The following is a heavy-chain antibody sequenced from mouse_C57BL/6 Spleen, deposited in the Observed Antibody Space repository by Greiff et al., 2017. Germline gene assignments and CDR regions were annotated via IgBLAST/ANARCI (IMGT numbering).Heavy chain of an antibody. D-gene: IGHD2-1*01. V-gene: IGHV2-9-1*01. J-gene: IGHJ2*01. CDR1: GFSLTSYA. CDR3: ARKSVSPNYGSFDY. CDR2: IWTGGGT. Sequence: QVQLQQSGPGLVAPSQSLSITCTVSGFSLTSYAISWVRQPPGKGLEWLGVIWTGGGTNYNSALKSRLSISKDNSKSQVFLKMNSLQSDDTARYYWARKSVSPNYGSFDYWGQGTTLTVSS.